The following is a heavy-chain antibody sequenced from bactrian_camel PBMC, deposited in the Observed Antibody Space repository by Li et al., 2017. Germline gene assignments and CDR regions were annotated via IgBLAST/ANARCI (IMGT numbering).Heavy chain of an antibody. CDR3: AADGSIWGHARRLRAAEYRH. Sequence: VQLVESGGGSVQAGGSLRLSCQTSGYTYSSYCMGWFRQAPGKEREGVAVTTFGGFGSYYANSVKGRFTISHDNAKRTLYLQMNNLKPEDTAVYYCAADGSIWGHARRLRAAEYRHWGQGTQVTVSS. CDR1: GYTYSSYC. CDR2: TTFGGFGS. D-gene: IGHD3*01. J-gene: IGHJ4*01. V-gene: IGHV3S59*01.